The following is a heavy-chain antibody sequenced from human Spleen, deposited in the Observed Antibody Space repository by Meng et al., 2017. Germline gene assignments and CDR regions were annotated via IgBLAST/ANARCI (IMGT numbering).Heavy chain of an antibody. CDR2: ISGSGGST. V-gene: IGHV3-23*04. CDR1: GFTFSSYA. J-gene: IGHJ5*02. Sequence: EVQMVESGGGLVQPGGSLRLSCAASGFTFSSYAMSWVRQAPGKGLEWVSAISGSGGSTYSADSVKGRFTISRDNSKNMLYLQMNSLRAEDTAVYYCAKALVGILRGCFDPWGLGTLVTVSS. D-gene: IGHD2-2*01. CDR3: AKALVGILRGCFDP.